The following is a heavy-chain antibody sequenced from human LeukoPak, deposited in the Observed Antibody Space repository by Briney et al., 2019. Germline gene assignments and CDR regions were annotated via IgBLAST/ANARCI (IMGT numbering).Heavy chain of an antibody. D-gene: IGHD1-26*01. Sequence: SSETLSLTCTVSGGSIGGYYWSWIRQPAGKGLEWIGRIYTSGSTNYNPSLKSRVTMSVDTSKNQFSLKLSSVTAADTAVYYCARDLRWELIPWFDPWGQGTLVTVSS. V-gene: IGHV4-4*07. J-gene: IGHJ5*02. CDR2: IYTSGST. CDR1: GGSIGGYY. CDR3: ARDLRWELIPWFDP.